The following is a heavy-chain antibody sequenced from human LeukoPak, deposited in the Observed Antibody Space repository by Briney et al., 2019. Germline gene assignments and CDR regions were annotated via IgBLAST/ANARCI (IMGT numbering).Heavy chain of an antibody. Sequence: GGSLRLSCAASGFTVSSNYMSWVRQAPGKGLEWVSVIYSGGSTYYADSVKGRFTISRDNSKNTLYLQMNSLRAEDTAVYYCARENSQLLWYGMDVWGQGTTVTVSS. CDR2: IYSGGST. CDR1: GFTVSSNY. D-gene: IGHD2-2*01. CDR3: ARENSQLLWYGMDV. J-gene: IGHJ6*02. V-gene: IGHV3-53*01.